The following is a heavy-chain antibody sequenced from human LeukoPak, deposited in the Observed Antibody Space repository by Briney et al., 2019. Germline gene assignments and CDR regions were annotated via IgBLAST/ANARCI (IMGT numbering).Heavy chain of an antibody. D-gene: IGHD5-18*01. CDR1: GGTLSSYA. J-gene: IGHJ3*02. CDR3: ARADTAMVRRAFDI. Sequence: SVKVSCKASGGTLSSYAISWVRQAPGQGLEWMGRIIPILGIANYAQKFQGRVTITADKSTSTAYMELSSLRSEDTAVYYCARADTAMVRRAFDIWGQGTMVTVSS. CDR2: IIPILGIA. V-gene: IGHV1-69*04.